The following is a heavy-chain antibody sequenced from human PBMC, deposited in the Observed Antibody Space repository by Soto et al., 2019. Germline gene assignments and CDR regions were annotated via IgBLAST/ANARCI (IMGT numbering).Heavy chain of an antibody. CDR2: INPNSGGT. Sequence: ASVKVSCKASGYTFTGYYMHWVRQAPGQGLEWMGWINPNSGGTNYAQKFQGWVTMTRDTSISTAYMELGRLRSDDTAVYYCAREGGYCSGGSCLNWFDPWGQGTLVTVSS. CDR3: AREGGYCSGGSCLNWFDP. J-gene: IGHJ5*02. CDR1: GYTFTGYY. V-gene: IGHV1-2*04. D-gene: IGHD2-15*01.